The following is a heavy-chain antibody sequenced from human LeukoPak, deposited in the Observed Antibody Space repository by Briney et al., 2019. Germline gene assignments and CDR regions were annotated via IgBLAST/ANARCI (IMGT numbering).Heavy chain of an antibody. Sequence: SETLSLTCIVSGGSISSYSWSWIRQPPGKGLDWIGYIYDSGSTKYNPSLKSRVAISRDTSEHQFSLKLTSVTAADTAVYYCAKVGYSYGIDAFDVWGQGAMVTVS. CDR1: GGSISSYS. D-gene: IGHD5-18*01. J-gene: IGHJ3*01. CDR2: IYDSGST. V-gene: IGHV4-59*01. CDR3: AKVGYSYGIDAFDV.